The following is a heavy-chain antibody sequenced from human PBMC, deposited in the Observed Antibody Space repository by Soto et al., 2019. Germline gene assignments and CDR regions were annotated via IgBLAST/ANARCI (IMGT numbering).Heavy chain of an antibody. Sequence: ASVKVSCKRSGYPFTSYAMGWVREAPGQRLEWMGWINAGNGNTKYSQKFQGRVTITRDTSASTAYMELSSLRSEDTAVYYCARDMYYDFWRGFFDYWGKGTLVTVSS. CDR2: INAGNGNT. CDR3: ARDMYYDFWRGFFDY. D-gene: IGHD3-3*01. CDR1: GYPFTSYA. V-gene: IGHV1-3*01. J-gene: IGHJ4*02.